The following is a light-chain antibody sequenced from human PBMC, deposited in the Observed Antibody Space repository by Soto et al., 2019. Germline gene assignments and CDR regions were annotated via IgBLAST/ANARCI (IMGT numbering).Light chain of an antibody. V-gene: IGLV1-44*01. CDR3: ATWDDSLNGPV. CDR2: SSN. J-gene: IGLJ2*01. CDR1: SSNIGTNP. Sequence: QPVLTQPPSASGTPGQRVTISCSGSSSNIGTNPVNWYQQLPGAAPKLLIYSSNQRPSGVPDRFSGSKSGTSASLGISGLQSEDEADYYCATWDDSLNGPVFGGGTKLTVL.